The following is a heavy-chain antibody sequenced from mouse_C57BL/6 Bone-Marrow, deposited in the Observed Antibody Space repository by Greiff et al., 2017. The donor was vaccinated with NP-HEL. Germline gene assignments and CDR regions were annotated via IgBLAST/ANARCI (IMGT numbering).Heavy chain of an antibody. Sequence: QVQLQQPGAELVRPGPSVKLSCKVSGYTFTSYWMHWVKQRPIQGLEWIGNIDPSDSETHYNQKFKDKVTLTVDKSSSTAYMQLSSLTSEDSAVYYCATSQLRPAWFAYWGQGTLVTVSA. V-gene: IGHV1-52*01. CDR3: ATSQLRPAWFAY. D-gene: IGHD3-2*02. CDR1: GYTFTSYW. CDR2: IDPSDSET. J-gene: IGHJ3*01.